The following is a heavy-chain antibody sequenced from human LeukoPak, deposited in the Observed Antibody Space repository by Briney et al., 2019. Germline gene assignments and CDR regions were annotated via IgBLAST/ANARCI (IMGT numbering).Heavy chain of an antibody. V-gene: IGHV3-7*01. CDR2: IKQDGSTK. CDR1: GFTFNNYW. CDR3: ARIGYSSSCFDY. Sequence: PGGSLRLSCAASGFTFNNYWMSWVRQAPGKGLEWVANIKQDGSTKYYMDSVKGRFTISRDNAKNSVYLQMNSLRAEDTAVYYCARIGYSSSCFDYWGQGTLVTVPS. J-gene: IGHJ4*02. D-gene: IGHD6-6*01.